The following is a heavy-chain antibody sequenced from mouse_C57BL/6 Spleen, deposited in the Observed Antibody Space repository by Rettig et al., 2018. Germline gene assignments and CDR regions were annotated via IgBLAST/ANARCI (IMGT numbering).Heavy chain of an antibody. CDR2: INPTSGTT. Sequence: ELVKPGASVKLSCKASGYTFTNYWMHWVKERPGQGLEWIGNINPTSGTTNYNEKFKSKATLTVDKASSTAYMQLSSLTSEDSAVYFCARWGHIVPDYYGMDYWCQGTSVTVSS. CDR3: ARWGHIVPDYYGMDY. CDR1: GYTFTNYW. J-gene: IGHJ4*01. V-gene: IGHV1-53*01. D-gene: IGHD2-5*01.